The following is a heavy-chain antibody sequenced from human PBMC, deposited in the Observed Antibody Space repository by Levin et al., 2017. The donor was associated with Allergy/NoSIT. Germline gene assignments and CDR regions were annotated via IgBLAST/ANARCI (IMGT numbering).Heavy chain of an antibody. CDR1: RFTVSSNH. CDR2: IYSGGRT. CDR3: ARVDYGAPLSLGVIDPRHYYYMDV. D-gene: IGHD3-16*02. J-gene: IGHJ6*03. Sequence: GGSLRLSCAASRFTVSSNHMTWVRQAPGKGLEWVSVIYSGGRTYYADSVKGRFTISRDNSKNALYLQMNSLRAEDTAVYYCARVDYGAPLSLGVIDPRHYYYMDVWGKGTTVTVSS. V-gene: IGHV3-66*01.